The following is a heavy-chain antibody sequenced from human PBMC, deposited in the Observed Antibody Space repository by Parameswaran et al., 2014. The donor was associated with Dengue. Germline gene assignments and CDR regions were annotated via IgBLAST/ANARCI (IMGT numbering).Heavy chain of an antibody. CDR3: ARDMSVEGLIRWFDS. Sequence: RWIRQPPGKGLEWIGEIYNSGNINYNPSLKSRVTISLDKSKNQFSLSLNSVTAADTAVYYCARDMSVEGLIRWFDSWGQGTLVTVSS. D-gene: IGHD3-10*01. V-gene: IGHV4-4*02. CDR2: IYNSGNI. J-gene: IGHJ5*01.